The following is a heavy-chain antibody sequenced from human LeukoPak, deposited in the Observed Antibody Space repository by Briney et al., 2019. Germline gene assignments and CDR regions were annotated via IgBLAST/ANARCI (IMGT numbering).Heavy chain of an antibody. D-gene: IGHD6-19*01. CDR2: VNTNTGNP. V-gene: IGHV7-4-1*02. J-gene: IGHJ6*02. CDR3: ARSPPSVSGTNYYGMDV. CDR1: GYTFTSYA. Sequence: ASVKVSCEASGYTFTSYALNWVRQAPRQGLEWMGWVNTNTGNPTYAQGFTGRFVFSLDTSVSTAYLQISSLKAEDTVVYYCARSPPSVSGTNYYGMDVWGQGTTVTVSS.